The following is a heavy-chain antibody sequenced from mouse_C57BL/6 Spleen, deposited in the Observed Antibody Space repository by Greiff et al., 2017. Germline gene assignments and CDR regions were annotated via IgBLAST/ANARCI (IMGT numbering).Heavy chain of an antibody. CDR3: STTVGRNYYAMDY. J-gene: IGHJ4*01. Sequence: QVQLKESGAELASPGASVTLSCKASGYTFTDHIMNWVKKRPGQGLEWIGRIYPVSGETNYNQKFMGKATFSVDRSSSTVYMVLNSLTSEDPAVYYCSTTVGRNYYAMDYWGQGTSVTVSS. CDR2: IYPVSGET. CDR1: GYTFTDHI. D-gene: IGHD1-1*01. V-gene: IGHV1-11*01.